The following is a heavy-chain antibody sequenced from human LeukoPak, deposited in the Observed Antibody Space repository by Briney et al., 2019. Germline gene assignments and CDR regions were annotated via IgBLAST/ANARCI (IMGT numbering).Heavy chain of an antibody. D-gene: IGHD5-12*01. CDR3: ARGRVWLPFDY. J-gene: IGHJ4*02. V-gene: IGHV4-38-2*02. Sequence: PSETLSLTCTVSGYSISSGYYWSWIRQPPGKGLEWIGEINHSGSTNYNPSLKSRVTISVDTSNNQFSLKLSSVTAADTAVYYCARGRVWLPFDYWGQGTLVTVSS. CDR2: INHSGST. CDR1: GYSISSGYY.